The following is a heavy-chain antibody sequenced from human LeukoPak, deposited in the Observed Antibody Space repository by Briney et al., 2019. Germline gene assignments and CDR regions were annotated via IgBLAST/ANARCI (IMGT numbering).Heavy chain of an antibody. Sequence: SETLSLTCTVSGGSISSYYWSWIRQPPGKGLEWIGYIYYTGSTNYNPSLKSRVTISVDTSKNQLPLKLSSVTAADTAVYYCARTDYGSGSYYFDYWGQGTLVTVSS. CDR2: IYYTGST. CDR1: GGSISSYY. CDR3: ARTDYGSGSYYFDY. J-gene: IGHJ4*02. D-gene: IGHD3-10*01. V-gene: IGHV4-59*01.